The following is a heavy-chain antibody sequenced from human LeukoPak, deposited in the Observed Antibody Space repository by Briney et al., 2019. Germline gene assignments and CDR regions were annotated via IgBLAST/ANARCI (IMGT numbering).Heavy chain of an antibody. D-gene: IGHD4-11*01. V-gene: IGHV3-23*01. CDR1: GFTFSNHA. J-gene: IGHJ4*02. Sequence: PGGSLRLSCAASGFTFSNHAMTWLRQAPGKGLEWVSGISDNGGRIFYADSVKGRFTISRDNSKNTVYLQMNGLRADDTAIYYCVKDPTRTTTGYFDIWGQGTLVTVSS. CDR2: ISDNGGRI. CDR3: VKDPTRTTTGYFDI.